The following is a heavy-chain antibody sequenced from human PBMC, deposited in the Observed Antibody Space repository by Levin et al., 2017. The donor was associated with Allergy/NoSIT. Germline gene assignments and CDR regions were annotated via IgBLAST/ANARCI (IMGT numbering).Heavy chain of an antibody. CDR3: TRVAVSSSPSRGDY. J-gene: IGHJ4*02. V-gene: IGHV3-73*01. D-gene: IGHD6-6*01. CDR1: GFTFSGSA. Sequence: PMASVKVSCAASGFTFSGSAMHWVRQASGKGLEWVGRIRSKANSYATAYAASVKGRFTISRDDSKNTAYLQMNSLKTEDTAVYYCTRVAVSSSPSRGDYWGQGTLVTVSS. CDR2: IRSKANSYAT.